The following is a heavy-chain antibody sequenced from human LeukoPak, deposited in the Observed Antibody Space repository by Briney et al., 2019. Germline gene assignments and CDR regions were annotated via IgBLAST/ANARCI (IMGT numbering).Heavy chain of an antibody. J-gene: IGHJ4*02. V-gene: IGHV4-39*01. CDR2: INYSGST. CDR3: ASSGDRYRFS. CDR1: GGFISSSSYF. Sequence: SETLSLTCTVSGGFISSSSYFWGWIRQPPGKGLEWIGSINYSGSTYYYPSLKSRVTVSVDTSKNQFSLKLSSVTAADTAVYYCASSGDRYRFSWGQGTLVTVSS. D-gene: IGHD1-26*01.